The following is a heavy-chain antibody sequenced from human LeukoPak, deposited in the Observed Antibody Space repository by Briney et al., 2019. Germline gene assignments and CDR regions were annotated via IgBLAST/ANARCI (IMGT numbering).Heavy chain of an antibody. CDR2: INYSGST. D-gene: IGHD3-10*01. CDR1: GGSVSSTTYF. V-gene: IGHV4-39*01. Sequence: PSETLSLTCTVSGGSVSSTTYFWSWIRQPPGKGLEWIASINYSGSTYYNPSLKSRVTISVDTSENQFSLKLSSVTAADTAVYYCARYVVYGSGKYYFDLWGQGTLVTVSS. J-gene: IGHJ4*02. CDR3: ARYVVYGSGKYYFDL.